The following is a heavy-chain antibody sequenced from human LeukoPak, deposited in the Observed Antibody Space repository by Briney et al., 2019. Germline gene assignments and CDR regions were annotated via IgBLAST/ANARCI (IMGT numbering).Heavy chain of an antibody. D-gene: IGHD6-13*01. V-gene: IGHV4-34*01. Sequence: SETLSLTCAVYGGSFSSGDYYWSWIRQPPGKGLEWIGEINHSGSTNYNPSLKSRVTISVDTSKNQFSLKLSSVTAADTAVYYCASWSSSSWAFDYWGQGTLVTVSS. CDR1: GGSFSSGDYY. J-gene: IGHJ4*02. CDR2: INHSGST. CDR3: ASWSSSSWAFDY.